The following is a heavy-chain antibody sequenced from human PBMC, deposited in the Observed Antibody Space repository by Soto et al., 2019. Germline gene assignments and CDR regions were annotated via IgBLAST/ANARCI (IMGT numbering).Heavy chain of an antibody. J-gene: IGHJ3*02. CDR2: INPNSGGT. Sequence: ALVKVSCKASGYTFTGYYMHWVRQAPGQGLEWMGWINPNSGGTNYAQKFQGWVTMTRDTSISTAYMELSRLRSDDTAVYYCAITYYYGSGSYYGDAFDIWGQGTMVTVSS. CDR3: AITYYYGSGSYYGDAFDI. V-gene: IGHV1-2*04. D-gene: IGHD3-10*01. CDR1: GYTFTGYY.